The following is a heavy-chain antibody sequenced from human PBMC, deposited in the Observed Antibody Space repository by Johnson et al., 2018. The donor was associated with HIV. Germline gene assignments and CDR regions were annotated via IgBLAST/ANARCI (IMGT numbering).Heavy chain of an antibody. CDR3: ARDKFTGRQWLSYDDAFDI. Sequence: VQLVESGGGVVQPGRSLRLSCAASGFTFSSYWMSWVRQAPGKGLEWVANIKQDGSEKYYVDSVKGRFTISRDNAKNSLYLQMNSLRAEDTAVYYCARDKFTGRQWLSYDDAFDIWGQGTMVTVSS. CDR1: GFTFSSYW. J-gene: IGHJ3*02. D-gene: IGHD6-19*01. CDR2: IKQDGSEK. V-gene: IGHV3-7*01.